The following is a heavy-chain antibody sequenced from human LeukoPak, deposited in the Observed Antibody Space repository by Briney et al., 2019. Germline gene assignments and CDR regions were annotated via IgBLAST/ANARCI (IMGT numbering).Heavy chain of an antibody. CDR3: ARELAAYYDFWSGQPGGNYGMDV. CDR2: INPNSGGT. Sequence: ASMKVSCKASGYTFTGYYMHWVRQAPGQGLERMGWINPNSGGTNYAQKFQGWVTMTRDTSISTAYMELSRLRSDDTAVYYCARELAAYYDFWSGQPGGNYGMDVWGQGTTVTVSS. V-gene: IGHV1-2*04. CDR1: GYTFTGYY. J-gene: IGHJ6*02. D-gene: IGHD3-3*01.